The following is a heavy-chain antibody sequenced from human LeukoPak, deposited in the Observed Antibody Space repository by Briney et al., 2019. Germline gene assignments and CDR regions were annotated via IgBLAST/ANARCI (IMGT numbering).Heavy chain of an antibody. CDR1: GYTFTGYY. Sequence: ASVKVSCKASGYTFTGYYMHWVRQAPGQGVEWMGRINPKSGGTNYAQKFQGRGTMTGETSIRKDYMEMRRLRSDDRAGYYCARDLPRQYYYDERFDPWGQGTLVTVSS. CDR2: INPKSGGT. CDR3: ARDLPRQYYYDERFDP. D-gene: IGHD3-22*01. V-gene: IGHV1-2*06. J-gene: IGHJ5*02.